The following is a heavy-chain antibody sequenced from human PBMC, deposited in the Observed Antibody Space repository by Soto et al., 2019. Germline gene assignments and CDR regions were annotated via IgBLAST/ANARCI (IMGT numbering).Heavy chain of an antibody. CDR2: ISAYNGNT. J-gene: IGHJ3*02. CDR1: GYTFTSYG. Sequence: ASVKVSCTASGYTFTSYGISWVRQAPGQGLEWMGWISAYNGNTNYAQKLQGRVTMTTDTSTSTAYMELRSLRSDDTAVYYCAREGLRYFDWLSPDDAFDIWGQGTTVTV. V-gene: IGHV1-18*01. CDR3: AREGLRYFDWLSPDDAFDI. D-gene: IGHD3-9*01.